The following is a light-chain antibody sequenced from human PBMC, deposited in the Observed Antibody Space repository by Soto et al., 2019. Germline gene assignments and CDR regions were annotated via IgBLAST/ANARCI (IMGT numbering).Light chain of an antibody. CDR1: SSDVGAYTY. Sequence: QSALTQPRSVSGSPGQSVTISCTGTSSDVGAYTYVSWFQQHTGKAPKLMIYDVSNRPSGVPDRFSDSKSGNTASLTISGLQAEDESEYDCCSYAGRYLWLFCGGTKLTV. CDR2: DVS. J-gene: IGLJ2*01. CDR3: CSYAGRYLWL. V-gene: IGLV2-11*01.